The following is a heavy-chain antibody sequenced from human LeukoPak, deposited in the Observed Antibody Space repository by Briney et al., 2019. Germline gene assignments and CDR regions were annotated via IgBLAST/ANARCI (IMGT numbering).Heavy chain of an antibody. V-gene: IGHV4-4*09. CDR2: IHSSGYT. Sequence: SETLSLTCTVSGGSISSYYWSWLRQPPGQGLEWIAYIHSSGYTNYNPSLKSRVSISVDTSKNQFSLKVTSVTAADTAVYYCAKRQGPNSGSYDYFDPWGQGTLVTVSS. CDR3: AKRQGPNSGSYDYFDP. D-gene: IGHD1-26*01. J-gene: IGHJ5*02. CDR1: GGSISSYY.